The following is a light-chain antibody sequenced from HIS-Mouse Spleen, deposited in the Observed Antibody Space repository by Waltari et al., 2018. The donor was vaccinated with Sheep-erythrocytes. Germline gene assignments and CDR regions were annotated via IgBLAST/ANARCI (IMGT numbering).Light chain of an antibody. J-gene: IGKJ1*01. Sequence: AIQLTQSPSSLSASVGDRVTITCRASQGISSALAWYQQKPGKAPKPLIYDASSLESGVPSRFSGSGSGTDFTRTISSLQPEDFATYYCQQFNNYPRTFGQGTKVEIK. CDR1: QGISSA. CDR3: QQFNNYPRT. V-gene: IGKV1D-13*01. CDR2: DAS.